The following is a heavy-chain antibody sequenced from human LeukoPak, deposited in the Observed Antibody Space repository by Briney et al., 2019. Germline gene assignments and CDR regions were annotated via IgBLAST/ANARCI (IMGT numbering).Heavy chain of an antibody. J-gene: IGHJ5*02. CDR2: NYYSGST. V-gene: IGHV4-30-4*07. CDR3: ARSQFYGSGSYQGRWFDP. D-gene: IGHD3-10*01. CDR1: CGSISSGDYS. Sequence: SETLSFTCAVSCGSISSGDYSWSWIPQAPGKGLEWFGNNYYSGSTYYNPSLKSRVNISVDTSKNQFSLKLTSVTAADTAVYYCARSQFYGSGSYQGRWFDPWGQGTLVTVSS.